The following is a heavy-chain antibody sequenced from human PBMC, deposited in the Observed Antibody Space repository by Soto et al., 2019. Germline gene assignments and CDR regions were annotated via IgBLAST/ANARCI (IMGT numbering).Heavy chain of an antibody. CDR1: GFSLSTSGVG. J-gene: IGHJ5*02. Sequence: QITLKESGPTLVKPTQTLTLTCTFSGFSLSTSGVGVGWIRQPPGKALEWLALIYWDDDKRYSPSLKSRLTITKDTSKNQVVLTMTNMDPVDTATYYCTHSKRGKHRGVFDPWGQGTLVTVSS. V-gene: IGHV2-5*02. CDR2: IYWDDDK. D-gene: IGHD3-10*01. CDR3: THSKRGKHRGVFDP.